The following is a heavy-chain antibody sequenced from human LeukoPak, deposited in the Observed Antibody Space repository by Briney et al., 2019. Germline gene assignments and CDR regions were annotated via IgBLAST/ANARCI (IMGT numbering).Heavy chain of an antibody. CDR1: GSSTSFYY. Sequence: SETLSLTCTVSGSSTSFYYWSWIRQPPGKELEWIGYIWYSGSTEYNPSLKSRVSLSVDTSNNQVSLRLSSVTAADTAVYYCARGDNRGWYLFDSCGQGTLITVSS. J-gene: IGHJ4*02. CDR2: IWYSGST. D-gene: IGHD6-19*01. V-gene: IGHV4-59*01. CDR3: ARGDNRGWYLFDS.